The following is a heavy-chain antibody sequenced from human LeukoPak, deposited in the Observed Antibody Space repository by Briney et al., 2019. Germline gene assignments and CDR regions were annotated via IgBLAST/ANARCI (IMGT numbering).Heavy chain of an antibody. J-gene: IGHJ4*02. Sequence: RGSLRLSCAASGFTFSNYAMSWVRQAPGKGLEWVSTISDTGISTYYADSLKGRFTISRDNSKSTLYLQMNSLRADDTAVYYCAIMFDYWGQGTLVTVSS. CDR3: AIMFDY. V-gene: IGHV3-23*01. CDR1: GFTFSNYA. CDR2: ISDTGIST. D-gene: IGHD3-16*01.